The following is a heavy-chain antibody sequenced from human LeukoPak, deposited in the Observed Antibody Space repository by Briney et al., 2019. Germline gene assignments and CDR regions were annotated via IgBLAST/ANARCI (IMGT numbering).Heavy chain of an antibody. J-gene: IGHJ5*01. D-gene: IGHD6-19*01. CDR2: IKQDGSEK. Sequence: PGGSLRFSCVASGFTFSNYWMRWVRQAPGKGLEWVALIKQDGSEKYYVDSVRGRFTISRDNSKNTLYLQLNTLRADDTATYYCAKPISGGLAVTADWFHPWGQGTLVVVSS. V-gene: IGHV3-7*05. CDR3: AKPISGGLAVTADWFHP. CDR1: GFTFSNYW.